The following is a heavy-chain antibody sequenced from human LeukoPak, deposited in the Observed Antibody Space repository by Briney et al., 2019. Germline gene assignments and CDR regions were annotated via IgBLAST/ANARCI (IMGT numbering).Heavy chain of an antibody. J-gene: IGHJ4*02. CDR2: IKSNGSRT. Sequence: GGALSLSCAASGCXFSSHWMHWVRQAPGRGLVWVSCIKSNGSRTSYADSVNGRFTNSRDNSKNALYQQMNSLKAEDTAVYYCAKNKGLYSSGWYVGYWGQGTLVTVSS. D-gene: IGHD6-19*01. CDR3: AKNKGLYSSGWYVGY. CDR1: GCXFSSHW. V-gene: IGHV3-74*01.